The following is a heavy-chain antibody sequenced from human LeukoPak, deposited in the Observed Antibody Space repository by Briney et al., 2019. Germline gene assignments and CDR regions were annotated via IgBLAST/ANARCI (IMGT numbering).Heavy chain of an antibody. CDR2: INWNGGST. Sequence: GGSLRLSCAASGFTFDDYGMSWVRQAPGKGLEWVSGINWNGGSTGYADSVKGRFTISRDNAKNSLYLQMNSLRAEDTALNYCARSPTAVASFDYWGQGTLVTVSS. D-gene: IGHD6-19*01. CDR1: GFTFDDYG. V-gene: IGHV3-20*04. CDR3: ARSPTAVASFDY. J-gene: IGHJ4*02.